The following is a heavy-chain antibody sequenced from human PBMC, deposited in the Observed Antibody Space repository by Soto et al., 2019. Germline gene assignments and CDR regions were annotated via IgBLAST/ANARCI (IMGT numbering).Heavy chain of an antibody. CDR2: INAGSGNT. CDR1: GYTFTSYA. CDR3: ARSGATTYFQH. Sequence: ASVKVSCKASGYTFTSYAMHWVRQAPGQRLEWMGWINAGSGNTKYSQKFQGRVTITRDTSASTAYMELSSLRSEDTAVYYCARSGATTYFQHWGQGTLVTVSS. V-gene: IGHV1-3*01. J-gene: IGHJ1*01. D-gene: IGHD5-12*01.